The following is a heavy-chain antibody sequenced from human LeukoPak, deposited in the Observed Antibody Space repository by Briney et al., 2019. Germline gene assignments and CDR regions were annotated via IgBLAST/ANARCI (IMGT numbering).Heavy chain of an antibody. CDR2: FDPEEGKT. J-gene: IGHJ4*02. CDR3: ATELAGWATVGK. D-gene: IGHD6-19*01. CDR1: GYTLPEFA. V-gene: IGHV1-24*01. Sequence: GASVTVSCKASGYTLPEFAMHWVRQAPGKGLEWMGGFDPEEGKTIYAQKFQGRVTMTEDKSTDTAYMELSRLKSEDTAVYYCATELAGWATVGKWGQGTLVTVSA.